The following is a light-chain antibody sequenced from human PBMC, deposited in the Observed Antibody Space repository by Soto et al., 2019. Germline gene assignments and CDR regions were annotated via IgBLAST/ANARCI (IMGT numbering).Light chain of an antibody. CDR3: SSYTSSSVV. CDR2: EVS. CDR1: SSDVGGYNY. V-gene: IGLV2-14*01. Sequence: QSALTQPASVSGSPGQSITISCTGTSSDVGGYNYVSWYQQHPGKAPKLMIYEVSNRPSGVTNRFSGSKSGNTAYLPISWLQATDEADYYCSSYTSSSVVFGGEPKRAVL. J-gene: IGLJ2*01.